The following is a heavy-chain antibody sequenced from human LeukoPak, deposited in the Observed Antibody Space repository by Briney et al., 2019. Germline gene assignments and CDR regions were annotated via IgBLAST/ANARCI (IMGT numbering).Heavy chain of an antibody. J-gene: IGHJ4*02. CDR1: GGSFSGYY. V-gene: IGHV4-34*01. CDR3: ARVMILRYPDY. CDR2: MNHRGST. Sequence: SETLSLTCAVYGGSFSGYYWSWVRQPPGEGLEWSGEMNHRGSTNYNPSLKTRVTISVDASKIQFSLKPTSVTAADTSVYYCARVMILRYPDYWGQGTLVTVSS. D-gene: IGHD3/OR15-3a*01.